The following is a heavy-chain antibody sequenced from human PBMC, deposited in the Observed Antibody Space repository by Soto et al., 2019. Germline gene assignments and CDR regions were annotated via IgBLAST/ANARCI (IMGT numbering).Heavy chain of an antibody. CDR2: IYPGDSDT. J-gene: IGHJ6*03. V-gene: IGHV5-51*01. D-gene: IGHD2-2*01. CDR1: GYSFTSYW. CDR3: ARTNCSSTSCYGYYYYMDV. Sequence: GESLKISCKGSGYSFTSYWIGWVRQMPGKGLEWMGIIYPGDSDTRYSPSFQGQVTISADKSISTAYLQWSSLKASDTAMYYCARTNCSSTSCYGYYYYMDVWGQGTMVTVSS.